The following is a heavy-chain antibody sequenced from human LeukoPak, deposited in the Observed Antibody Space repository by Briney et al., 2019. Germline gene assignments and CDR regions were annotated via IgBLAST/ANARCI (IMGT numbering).Heavy chain of an antibody. V-gene: IGHV1-24*01. CDR3: ATGDFWSGYYDY. CDR1: GYTLTELS. D-gene: IGHD3-3*01. CDR2: FDPEDGET. J-gene: IGHJ4*02. Sequence: ASVKVSCKVSGYTLTELSMHWVRQAPGKGLEWMGGFDPEDGETIYAQKFQGRVTTTEDTSTDTAYMELSSLRSEDTAVYYCATGDFWSGYYDYWGQGTLVTVSS.